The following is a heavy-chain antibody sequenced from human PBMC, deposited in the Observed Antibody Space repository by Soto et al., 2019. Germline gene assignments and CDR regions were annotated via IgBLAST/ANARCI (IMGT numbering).Heavy chain of an antibody. CDR3: ARDLLYSTRATVRFDI. V-gene: IGHV1-18*01. J-gene: IGHJ3*02. CDR2: INTYNGNT. Sequence: VQLVQSGVEVKKPGASVKVSCKASGYTFTNYGISWVRQTPGQGLEWMGWINTYNGNTNYAQKAQGRVTMTTETSTSTAYMELRSPRPDDTAVYYCARDLLYSTRATVRFDIWGQGTMLTVSS. D-gene: IGHD6-13*01. CDR1: GYTFTNYG.